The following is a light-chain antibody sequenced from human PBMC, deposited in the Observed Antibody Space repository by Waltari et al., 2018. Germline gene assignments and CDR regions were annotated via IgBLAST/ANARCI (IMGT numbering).Light chain of an antibody. J-gene: IGLJ2*01. CDR1: SSDVGSYNL. CDR2: EGS. V-gene: IGLV2-23*03. Sequence: QSALTQPASVSGSPGQSITLSCTGTSSDVGSYNLVSWYQQHQGKAPKLMIYEGSKRPSGVSNRFSGSKSGNTASLTISGLQAEDEADYYCYSYAGSNTFVFGGGTKLTVL. CDR3: YSYAGSNTFV.